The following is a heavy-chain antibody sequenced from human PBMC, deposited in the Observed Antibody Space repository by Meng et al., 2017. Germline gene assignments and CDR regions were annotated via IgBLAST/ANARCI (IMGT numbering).Heavy chain of an antibody. CDR1: GYTFTSYA. CDR3: ARDSCTGGICYRGSFDY. D-gene: IGHD2-15*01. CDR2: LNAGNGDT. J-gene: IGHJ4*02. V-gene: IGHV1-3*01. Sequence: QGRRVQFGGEVKAPGASVKVSCKASGYTFTSYAMHWVRQAPGQSLEWMGWLNAGNGDTKYSQKFQGRVTITRDSSASTAYMELSSLRSEDTAVYYCARDSCTGGICYRGSFDYWAQGTLVTVSS.